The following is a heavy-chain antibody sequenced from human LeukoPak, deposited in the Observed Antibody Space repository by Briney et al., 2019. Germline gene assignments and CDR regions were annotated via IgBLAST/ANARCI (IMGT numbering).Heavy chain of an antibody. CDR3: ARGWGPYGSGSYYHYYYYGMDV. J-gene: IGHJ6*02. V-gene: IGHV4-34*01. CDR2: INHSGST. CDR1: GGSLSGYY. Sequence: SETLSLTCAVYGGSLSGYYWSWIRQPPGKGLEWIGEINHSGSTNYNPSLKSRVTISVDTSKNQFSLKLSSVTAADTAVYYCARGWGPYGSGSYYHYYYYGMDVWGQGTTVTVSS. D-gene: IGHD3-10*01.